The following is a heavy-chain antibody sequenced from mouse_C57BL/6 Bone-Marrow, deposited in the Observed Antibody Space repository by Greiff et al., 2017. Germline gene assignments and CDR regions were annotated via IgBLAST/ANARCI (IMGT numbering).Heavy chain of an antibody. Sequence: QVQLKESGAERVKPGASVKLSCKASGYTFTSYWMHWVKQRPGQGLEWIGMIHPNSGSTNYNEKLKSKATLTVDKSSSTAYMQLSSLTSVDSAVYYCAKDYDFDYWGQGTTLTVSS. CDR2: IHPNSGST. CDR1: GYTFTSYW. J-gene: IGHJ2*01. CDR3: AKDYDFDY. V-gene: IGHV1-64*01. D-gene: IGHD2-4*01.